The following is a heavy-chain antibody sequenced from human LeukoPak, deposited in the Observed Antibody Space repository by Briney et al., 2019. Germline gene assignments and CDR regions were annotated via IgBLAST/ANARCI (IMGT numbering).Heavy chain of an antibody. CDR3: AKDTRITIFGEFDP. Sequence: PGRSLRLSCAASGFTFDDYGMRWARQAPGEGLEWVSGISWNTGSIGYADSVKGRFTISRDHAKNSLYLEMNSLRAGGQGLYYCAKDTRITIFGEFDPRREGTLVTVCS. V-gene: IGHV3-9*01. CDR1: GFTFDDYG. J-gene: IGHJ5*02. CDR2: ISWNTGSI. D-gene: IGHD3-3*01.